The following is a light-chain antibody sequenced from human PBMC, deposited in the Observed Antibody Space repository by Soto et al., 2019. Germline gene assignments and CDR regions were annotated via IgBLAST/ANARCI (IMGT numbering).Light chain of an antibody. CDR2: YVN. CDR3: GSYGGSNNWV. Sequence: QSALTQPPSASGSPGQSVTISCTGTSSDVGGYDYVSWYQQHPGKAPKLMIYYVNKRPSGVPDRFSGSKSANTASLTVSGLQAEDEADYYCGSYGGSNNWVFGGGTKVTVL. CDR1: SSDVGGYDY. V-gene: IGLV2-8*01. J-gene: IGLJ3*02.